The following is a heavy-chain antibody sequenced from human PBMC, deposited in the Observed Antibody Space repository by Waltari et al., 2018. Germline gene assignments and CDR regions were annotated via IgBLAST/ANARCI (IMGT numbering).Heavy chain of an antibody. CDR2: IHGSGKT. CDR1: GDSVSSAYW. CDR3: ARDRGRGLYLDS. J-gene: IGHJ4*02. D-gene: IGHD2-15*01. V-gene: IGHV4-4*02. Sequence: QVQLQESGPGLVRPSGTLSLTCAVSGDSVSSAYWWNWGRQPPGKGLEWIGPIHGSGKTHYNPSLESRVTVSIDTSNNQFTLKVTSATAADTAVYYCARDRGRGLYLDSWGQGTQVTVSP.